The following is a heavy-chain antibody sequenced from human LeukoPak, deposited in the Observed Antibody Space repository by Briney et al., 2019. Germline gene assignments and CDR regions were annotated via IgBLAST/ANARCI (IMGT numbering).Heavy chain of an antibody. CDR2: ISSSGSTI. Sequence: PGGSLRLSCAASGFTFSDYYMSWIRQAPGKGLEWVSYISSSGSTIYYADSVKGRFTISRDNAKNSLYLQMNSLRAEDTAVYYCAREPPSLLRAFDIWGQGTRVTVSS. J-gene: IGHJ3*02. CDR1: GFTFSDYY. D-gene: IGHD3-22*01. V-gene: IGHV3-11*01. CDR3: AREPPSLLRAFDI.